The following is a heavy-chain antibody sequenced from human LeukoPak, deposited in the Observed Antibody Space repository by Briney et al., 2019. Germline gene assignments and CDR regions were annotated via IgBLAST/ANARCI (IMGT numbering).Heavy chain of an antibody. D-gene: IGHD2-2*01. Sequence: GASVKVSCKASGYTFTSYGISWVRQAPGQGLEWMGWISAYNGNTNYAQKLQGRVTMTTDTSTSTAYMELRSLRSDDTAVYYCARDFGYCSSTSCYYRQEFDYWGQGTLVTVSS. CDR2: ISAYNGNT. CDR1: GYTFTSYG. J-gene: IGHJ4*02. CDR3: ARDFGYCSSTSCYYRQEFDY. V-gene: IGHV1-18*01.